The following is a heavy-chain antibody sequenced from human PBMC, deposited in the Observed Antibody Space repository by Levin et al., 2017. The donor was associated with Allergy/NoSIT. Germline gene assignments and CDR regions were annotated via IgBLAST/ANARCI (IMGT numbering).Heavy chain of an antibody. J-gene: IGHJ4*02. CDR2: ISYDGSNK. CDR3: AKDLGSGYYVDY. Sequence: GESLKISCAASGFTFSSYGMHWVRQAPGKGLEWVAVISYDGSNKYYADSVKGRFTISRDNSKNTLYLQMNSLRAEDTAVYYCAKDLGSGYYVDYWGQGTLVTVSS. CDR1: GFTFSSYG. D-gene: IGHD3-22*01. V-gene: IGHV3-30*18.